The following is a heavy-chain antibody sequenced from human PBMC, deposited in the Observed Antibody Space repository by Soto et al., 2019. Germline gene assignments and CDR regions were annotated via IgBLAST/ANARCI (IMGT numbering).Heavy chain of an antibody. V-gene: IGHV1-8*01. Sequence: ASVKVSCKASGYTFTSYDINWVRQATGQGLEWMGWMNPNSSNTGYAQKYQGRDTMNRNTSISTAYMELSSLRYEDTAVYYCAREKSGYYDYWGQGTLVTVSS. D-gene: IGHD3-3*01. CDR2: MNPNSSNT. CDR3: AREKSGYYDY. CDR1: GYTFTSYD. J-gene: IGHJ4*02.